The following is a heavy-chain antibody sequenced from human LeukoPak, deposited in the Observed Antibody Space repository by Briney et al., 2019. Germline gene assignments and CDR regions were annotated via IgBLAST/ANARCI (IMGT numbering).Heavy chain of an antibody. CDR2: ISTDGNHR. Sequence: GGSLRLSCAASGFSFSAYAMHWVRQAPGKGPEWVALISTDGNHRYYADSVRGRFTISRDNSKNMLFLQVSVLRVEDTAVFFCVRGLAAAGNDGFFDFWGPGTLVTVSS. D-gene: IGHD6-13*01. V-gene: IGHV3-30*15. CDR3: VRGLAAAGNDGFFDF. J-gene: IGHJ4*02. CDR1: GFSFSAYA.